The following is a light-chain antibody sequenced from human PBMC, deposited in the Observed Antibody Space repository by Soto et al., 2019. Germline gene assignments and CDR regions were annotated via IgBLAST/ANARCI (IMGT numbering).Light chain of an antibody. V-gene: IGLV1-44*01. CDR2: SNN. CDR1: SSNIGSNT. Sequence: QSVLTQPPSASGTPGQRVTISCAGRSSNIGSNTVNWYQQLPGTAPKLLIHSNNQRPSGVPDRFSASKSGTSASLAISGLQPEDEADSYCATWDDRLNGPVFGGGTKLTVL. J-gene: IGLJ2*01. CDR3: ATWDDRLNGPV.